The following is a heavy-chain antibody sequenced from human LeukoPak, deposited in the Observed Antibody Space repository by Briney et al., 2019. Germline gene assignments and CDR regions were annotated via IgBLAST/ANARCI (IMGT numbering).Heavy chain of an antibody. CDR3: ARDAHYDFWSGYYSTWPLGY. CDR1: GYTFTSYY. Sequence: ASVKVSCKASGYTFTSYYMHWVRQAPGQGLEWMGIINPSGGSTSYAQKFQGRVTMTRDTSTSTVYMELSSLRSEDTAVYYCARDAHYDFWSGYYSTWPLGYWGQGTLVTVSS. D-gene: IGHD3-3*01. J-gene: IGHJ4*02. CDR2: INPSGGST. V-gene: IGHV1-46*01.